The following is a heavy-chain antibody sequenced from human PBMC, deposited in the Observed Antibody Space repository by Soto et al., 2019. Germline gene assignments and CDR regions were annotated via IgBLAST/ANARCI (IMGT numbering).Heavy chain of an antibody. CDR2: IYSGGST. CDR1: GFTVSSNY. Sequence: EVQLVESGGGLVQPGGSLRLSCAASGFTVSSNYMSWARQAPGKGLEWVSVIYSGGSTYYADSVKGRFTITRDNSKNTLYLQVNSLRAEDTAVYYCVRESPRRRLLRYFDWTETKPHDAFDIWGQGTMVTVSS. V-gene: IGHV3-66*01. J-gene: IGHJ3*02. CDR3: VRESPRRRLLRYFDWTETKPHDAFDI. D-gene: IGHD3-9*01.